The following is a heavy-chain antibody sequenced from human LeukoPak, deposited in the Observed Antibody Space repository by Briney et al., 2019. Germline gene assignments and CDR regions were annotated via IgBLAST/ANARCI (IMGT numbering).Heavy chain of an antibody. CDR2: ISSSSSYI. V-gene: IGHV3-21*01. J-gene: IGHJ4*02. Sequence: GGSLRLSCAASGFTFSSYSMNWVRQAPGKGLEWVSSISSSSSYIYYADSVKGRFTISRDNAKNSLYLQMNSLRAEDTAVYYCARDWSGWTPYYFDYWGQGTLVTVSS. CDR3: ARDWSGWTPYYFDY. D-gene: IGHD3-3*01. CDR1: GFTFSSYS.